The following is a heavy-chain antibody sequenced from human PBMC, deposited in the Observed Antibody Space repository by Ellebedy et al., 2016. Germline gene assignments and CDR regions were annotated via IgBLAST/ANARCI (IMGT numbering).Heavy chain of an antibody. CDR2: VNTFSGNT. CDR3: AKTSGWGYGEN. V-gene: IGHV1-18*03. D-gene: IGHD3-10*01. Sequence: ASVKVSCXASGYTFTTFSITWVRQVPGQGLEWMGFVNTFSGNTKFAQKFQGRVSMTTDSSTHTAYMDLRSLRSDDMAMYYCAKTSGWGYGENWGQGTLVTVSS. CDR1: GYTFTTFS. J-gene: IGHJ4*02.